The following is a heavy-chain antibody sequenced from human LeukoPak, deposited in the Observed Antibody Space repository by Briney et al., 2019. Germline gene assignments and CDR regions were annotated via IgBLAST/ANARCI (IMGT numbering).Heavy chain of an antibody. CDR3: AREDGSYKAFDI. D-gene: IGHD1-26*01. Sequence: GGSLRLSCAASGFTFSSYSMNWVRQAPGKGLEWVSSISSSSSYIYYADSVRGRLTISRDNAKNSLYLQMNSLRAEDTAVYYCAREDGSYKAFDIWGQGTMVTVSS. V-gene: IGHV3-21*01. J-gene: IGHJ3*02. CDR1: GFTFSSYS. CDR2: ISSSSSYI.